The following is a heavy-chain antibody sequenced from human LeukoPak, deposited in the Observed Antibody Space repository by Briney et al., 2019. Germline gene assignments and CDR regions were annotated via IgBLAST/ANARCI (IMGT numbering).Heavy chain of an antibody. CDR1: GGTFSSYA. V-gene: IGHV1-69*05. D-gene: IGHD5-18*01. CDR2: IIPIFATA. J-gene: IGHJ3*02. Sequence: ASVKVSCKASGGTFSSYAISWVRQAPGQGLEWMGGIIPIFATANYAQKFQGRVTITTDESTSTAYMELSSLRSEDTAVYYCVRGRSGYSYGLGPGAFDIWGQGTMVTVSS. CDR3: VRGRSGYSYGLGPGAFDI.